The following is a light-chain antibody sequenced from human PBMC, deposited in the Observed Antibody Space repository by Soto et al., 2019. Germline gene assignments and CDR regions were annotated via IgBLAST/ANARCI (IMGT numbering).Light chain of an antibody. Sequence: QSALTQPPSASGSPGQSVTISCTGASSDVGGYNYVSWYQQHPGKAPKVMIYEVSKRPSGVPDRFSGSKSGNTASLTVSGLQAEDEADYYCSSYAGTNFVEFGGGTTLTVL. J-gene: IGLJ2*01. CDR3: SSYAGTNFVE. CDR2: EVS. CDR1: SSDVGGYNY. V-gene: IGLV2-8*01.